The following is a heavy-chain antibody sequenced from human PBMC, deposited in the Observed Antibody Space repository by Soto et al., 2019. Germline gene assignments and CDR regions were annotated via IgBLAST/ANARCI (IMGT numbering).Heavy chain of an antibody. D-gene: IGHD4-17*01. CDR1: GVSISSGGYS. CDR2: IYHSGST. Sequence: PSETLSLTCAVSGVSISSGGYSWSWIRQPPGKGLEWIGYIYHSGSTYYNPSLKSRVTISVDRSKNQFSLKLSSVTAADTAVYYCARPDNTGAFDIWGQGTMVTVSS. J-gene: IGHJ3*02. CDR3: ARPDNTGAFDI. V-gene: IGHV4-30-2*01.